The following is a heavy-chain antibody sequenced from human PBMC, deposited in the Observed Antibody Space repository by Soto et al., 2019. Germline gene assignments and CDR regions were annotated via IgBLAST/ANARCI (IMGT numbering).Heavy chain of an antibody. D-gene: IGHD4-17*01. CDR2: IYYSGST. CDR3: ARYDYGASRFDP. J-gene: IGHJ5*02. CDR1: GASISSGGYY. V-gene: IGHV4-31*03. Sequence: NPSETLSLTCTVSGASISSGGYYWSWIRQHPGKGLEYIGYIYYSGSTYYNPSLKSRVTISVDTSKNQFSLKLSSVTAADTAVYYCARYDYGASRFDPWAQGALLTVSS.